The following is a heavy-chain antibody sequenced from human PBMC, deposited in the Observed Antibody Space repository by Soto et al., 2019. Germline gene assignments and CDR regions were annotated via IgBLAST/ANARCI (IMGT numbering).Heavy chain of an antibody. J-gene: IGHJ4*02. Sequence: ASVKVSCKASGYTFTSYDINWVRQATGQGLEWMGWMNPNSGNTGYAQKFQGRVTMTRNTSISTAYMELSSSVTAADTAMYYCARSVLGDYTPGFGYWGPGTLVTVSS. CDR2: MNPNSGNT. V-gene: IGHV1-8*01. CDR1: GYTFTSYD. CDR3: ARSVLGDYTPGFGY. D-gene: IGHD4-17*01.